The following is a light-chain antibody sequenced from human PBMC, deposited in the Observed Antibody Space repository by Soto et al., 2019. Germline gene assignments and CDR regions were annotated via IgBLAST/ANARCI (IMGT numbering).Light chain of an antibody. CDR2: WAS. J-gene: IGKJ1*01. Sequence: DIVMTQSPDSLTVSLGETATINCKSSQSVLYSPNNNNYLAWYQHKPGQPPKLLIYWASIRESGFPDRFSGSGSETDFTLTISSLQAEDVAVYYCQQYYNTPRTLGQGTKVEIK. CDR3: QQYYNTPRT. V-gene: IGKV4-1*01. CDR1: QSVLYSPNNNNY.